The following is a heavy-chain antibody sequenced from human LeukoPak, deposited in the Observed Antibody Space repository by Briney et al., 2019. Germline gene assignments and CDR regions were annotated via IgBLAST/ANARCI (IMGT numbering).Heavy chain of an antibody. D-gene: IGHD5-24*01. CDR2: IIPIFGTA. CDR1: GGTFSSYA. J-gene: IGHJ6*03. CDR3: AIESRRDGYNHYCYYMDV. V-gene: IGHV1-69*13. Sequence: VKVSCKASGGTFSSYAISWVRQAPGQGLEWMGGIIPIFGTANYAQKFQGRVTITTDESTSTAYMELSSLRSEDAAVYYCAIESRRDGYNHYCYYMDVWGKGTTVTVSS.